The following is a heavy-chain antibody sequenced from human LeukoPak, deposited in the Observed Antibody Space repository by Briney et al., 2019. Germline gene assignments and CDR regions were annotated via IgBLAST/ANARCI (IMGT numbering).Heavy chain of an antibody. V-gene: IGHV4-38-2*01. D-gene: IGHD6-19*01. J-gene: IGHJ4*02. Sequence: SETLSLTCAVSGYSISSGYYWGWIRQPPGKGLEWIGSIYHSGSTYYNPSLKSRVTISVDTSKNQFSLKLSSVTAADTAVYYCARALEQWLEYYFDYWGQGTLVTVSS. CDR2: IYHSGST. CDR1: GYSISSGYY. CDR3: ARALEQWLEYYFDY.